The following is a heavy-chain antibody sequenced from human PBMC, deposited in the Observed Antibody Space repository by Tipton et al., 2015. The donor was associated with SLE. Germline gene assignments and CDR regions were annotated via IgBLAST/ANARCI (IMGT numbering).Heavy chain of an antibody. CDR2: IQTSGST. CDR1: GGSISSFH. V-gene: IGHV4-4*08. D-gene: IGHD6-19*01. J-gene: IGHJ4*02. CDR3: ARNWYSSGWPVLDS. Sequence: TLSLTCTVSGGSISSFHWTWIRQPPGKGLGWIGYIQTSGSTNYNPSLKSRVTISVDTSKNQFSLKVSSVTAADTAVYYCARNWYSSGWPVLDSWGQGTLVTVSS.